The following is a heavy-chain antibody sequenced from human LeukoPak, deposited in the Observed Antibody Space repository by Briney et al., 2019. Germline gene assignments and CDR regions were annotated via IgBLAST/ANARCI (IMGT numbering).Heavy chain of an antibody. CDR1: GYTFTSYG. CDR2: ISAYNGNT. V-gene: IGHV1-18*04. Sequence: ASVKVSCKASGYTFTSYGNSWVRQAPGQGLEWMGWISAYNGNTNYAQKLQGRVTMTTDTSTSTAYMELRSLRSDDTAVYYCARDLGYSSGWGSWFDPWGQGTLVTVSS. J-gene: IGHJ5*02. D-gene: IGHD6-19*01. CDR3: ARDLGYSSGWGSWFDP.